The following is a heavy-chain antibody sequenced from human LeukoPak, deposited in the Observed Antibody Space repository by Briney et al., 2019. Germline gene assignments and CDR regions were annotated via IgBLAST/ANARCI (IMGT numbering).Heavy chain of an antibody. D-gene: IGHD6-19*01. Sequence: GASVKVSCKASGYTFTSYGISWVRQAPGQGLEWMGWISAYNGNTNYAQKLQGRLTMTTDTSTSTAYMELRSLRSDDTAVYYCARLDGYSSGWHYFDYWGQGTLVTVSS. CDR2: ISAYNGNT. V-gene: IGHV1-18*01. CDR1: GYTFTSYG. CDR3: ARLDGYSSGWHYFDY. J-gene: IGHJ4*02.